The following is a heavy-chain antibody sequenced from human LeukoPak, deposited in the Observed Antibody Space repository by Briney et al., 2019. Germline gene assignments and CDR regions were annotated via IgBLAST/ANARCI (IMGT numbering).Heavy chain of an antibody. CDR3: ARDFGELDY. CDR2: ISGSDYST. V-gene: IGHV3-23*01. Sequence: GGSLRLSCAASGFTFSVYAMSWVRQASGKGLEWVSAISGSDYSTYYADSVKGRFTISRDNSENTLYLQMNSLRAEDTAVYYCARDFGELDYWGQGTLVTVSS. J-gene: IGHJ4*02. D-gene: IGHD3-3*01. CDR1: GFTFSVYA.